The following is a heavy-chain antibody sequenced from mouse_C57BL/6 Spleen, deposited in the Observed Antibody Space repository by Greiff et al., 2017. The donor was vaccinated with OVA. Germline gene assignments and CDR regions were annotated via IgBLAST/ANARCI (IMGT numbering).Heavy chain of an antibody. CDR1: GFTFSDAW. Sequence: EVKVEESGGGLVQPGGSMKLSCAASGFTFSDAWMDWVRQSPGKGLEWVAEIRNKANNHATYYAESVQGRFTISRDDSKSRVYLQMNSLRAEYTGIYYCTRIYYYAMDYWGQGTSVTVSS. CDR2: IRNKANNHAT. V-gene: IGHV6-6*01. D-gene: IGHD2-1*01. J-gene: IGHJ4*01. CDR3: TRIYYYAMDY.